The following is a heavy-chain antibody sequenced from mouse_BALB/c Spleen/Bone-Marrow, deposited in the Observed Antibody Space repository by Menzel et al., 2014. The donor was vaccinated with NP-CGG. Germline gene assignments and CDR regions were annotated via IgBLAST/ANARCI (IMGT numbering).Heavy chain of an antibody. CDR2: ITPSTGYI. J-gene: IGHJ3*01. CDR3: ARPRFAY. CDR1: GYTFTSYW. Sequence: VPLQQSCADLAKPGASVTMSCKASGYTFTSYWMHWIKQRPGQGLEWIGYITPSTGYIEYNQKFKDKATLTADKSSSTAYMQLSSLTSEDSAVYYCARPRFAYWGQGTLVTVSA. V-gene: IGHV1-7*01.